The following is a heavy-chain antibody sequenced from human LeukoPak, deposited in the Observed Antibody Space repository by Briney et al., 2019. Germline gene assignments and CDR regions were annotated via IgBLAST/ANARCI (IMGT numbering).Heavy chain of an antibody. CDR2: INPNSGGT. CDR1: GYTLTSYD. V-gene: IGHV1-2*02. Sequence: GASVKVSCKASGYTLTSYDINWVRQAPGQGLEWMGWINPNSGGTNYAQKFQGRVTMTRDTSISTAYMELSRLRSDDTAVYYCARDGVLMGQWLVLTGAFDIWGQGTMVTVSS. D-gene: IGHD6-19*01. CDR3: ARDGVLMGQWLVLTGAFDI. J-gene: IGHJ3*02.